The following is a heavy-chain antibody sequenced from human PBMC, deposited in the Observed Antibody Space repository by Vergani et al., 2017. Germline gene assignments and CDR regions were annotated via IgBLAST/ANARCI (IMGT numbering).Heavy chain of an antibody. V-gene: IGHV4-38-2*02. D-gene: IGHD1-26*01. CDR3: ARGHINSGRFDY. CDR1: GYSISSGYY. J-gene: IGHJ4*02. CDR2: INHSGST. Sequence: QVQLQESGPGLVKPSETLSLTCTVSGYSISSGYYWGWIRQPPGKGLEWIGEINHSGSTNYNPSLKSRFTISVDTSKNQVSLKLSSVTAADTAVYYCARGHINSGRFDYWGQGTLVTVSS.